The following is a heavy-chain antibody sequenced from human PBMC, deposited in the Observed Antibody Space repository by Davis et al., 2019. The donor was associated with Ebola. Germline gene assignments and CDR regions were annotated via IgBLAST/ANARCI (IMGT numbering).Heavy chain of an antibody. CDR1: GYSFTTYW. Sequence: KVSCKGSGYSFTTYWIAWVRQMPGKGLEWMGIIYPGDSDTRYSPSFQGQVTISADKSISTAYLQWSSLKASDTAMYYCARQAVVTSDFDYWGQGTLVTVSS. CDR3: ARQAVVTSDFDY. D-gene: IGHD4-23*01. J-gene: IGHJ4*02. V-gene: IGHV5-51*01. CDR2: IYPGDSDT.